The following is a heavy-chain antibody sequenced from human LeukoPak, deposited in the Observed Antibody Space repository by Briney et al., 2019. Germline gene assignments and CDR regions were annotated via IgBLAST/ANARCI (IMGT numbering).Heavy chain of an antibody. J-gene: IGHJ3*02. Sequence: PSETLSLTCTVSGGSISSYYWSWIRQPPGKGLEWIGYIYYSGSTNYNPSLKSRVTISVDTSKNQFSLKLSSVTAADTAVYYCASLPDYYDTYAFDIWGQGTMVTVSS. CDR1: GGSISSYY. D-gene: IGHD3-22*01. CDR3: ASLPDYYDTYAFDI. CDR2: IYYSGST. V-gene: IGHV4-59*01.